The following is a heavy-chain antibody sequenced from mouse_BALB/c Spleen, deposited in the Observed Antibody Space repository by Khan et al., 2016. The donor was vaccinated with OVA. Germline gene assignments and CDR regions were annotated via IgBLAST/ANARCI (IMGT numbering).Heavy chain of an antibody. J-gene: IGHJ3*01. CDR1: GYTFTDYA. CDR2: ISTYYGDA. V-gene: IGHV1S137*01. D-gene: IGHD1-1*02. Sequence: QVQLQQSGAELVRPGVSVKISCKGSGYTFTDYAMHWVKQSHAKSLEWIGVISTYYGDADYNQKLQGKASMTVDKSSSTAYMELARLTSEDSAIYYCARGGRFAYWGQGTLVTVSA. CDR3: ARGGRFAY.